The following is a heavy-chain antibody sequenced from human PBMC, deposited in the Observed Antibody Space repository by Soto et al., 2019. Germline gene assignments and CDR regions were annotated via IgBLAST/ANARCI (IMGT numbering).Heavy chain of an antibody. Sequence: QVQLVQSGAEVKKPGSSVKVSCKASGGTFSSYAISWVRQAPGQGLEWMGGIIPIFGRANYAQNFQGRVTITAAASTSXAYMELSSLRSEDTAVYYCAQTLGLAVAGPGRFDLWGRGTLVTVSS. D-gene: IGHD6-19*01. CDR1: GGTFSSYA. CDR2: IIPIFGRA. J-gene: IGHJ2*01. V-gene: IGHV1-69*12. CDR3: AQTLGLAVAGPGRFDL.